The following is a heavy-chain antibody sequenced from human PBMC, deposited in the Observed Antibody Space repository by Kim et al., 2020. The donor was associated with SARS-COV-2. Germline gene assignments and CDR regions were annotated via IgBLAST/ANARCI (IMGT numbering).Heavy chain of an antibody. CDR3: CRGRVLLWFMGLFDI. CDR2: VNHSGST. V-gene: IGHV4-34*01. CDR1: GGSFSGYY. D-gene: IGHD3-10*01. Sequence: SETLSLTCAVYGGSFSGYYWSCILHPPGKGLEWIGEVNHSGSTNYNPSLMSRVTISVDTSKNQYSLKLRSLTAADTAVYYCCRGRVLLWFMGLFDIWGQG. J-gene: IGHJ3*02.